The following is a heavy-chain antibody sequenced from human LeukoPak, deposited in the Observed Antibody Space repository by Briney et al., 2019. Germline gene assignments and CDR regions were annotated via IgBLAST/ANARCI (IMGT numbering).Heavy chain of an antibody. CDR2: INPNSGGT. J-gene: IGHJ4*02. V-gene: IGHV1-2*02. D-gene: IGHD2-15*01. CDR3: HPGYCSGGSCRTLDY. CDR1: GYTFTGYY. Sequence: GASVKVSCKASGYTFTGYYMHWVRQAPGQGLEWMGWINPNSGGTNYAQKFQGRVTMTRDTSISTAYMELSRLRSDDTAVYYCHPGYCSGGSCRTLDYWGQGTLVTVSS.